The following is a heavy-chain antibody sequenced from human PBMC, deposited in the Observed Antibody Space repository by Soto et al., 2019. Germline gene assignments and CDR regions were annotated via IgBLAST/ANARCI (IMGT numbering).Heavy chain of an antibody. Sequence: EVQLVESGGGLVQPGGSLRLSCAASGFTFSSYWMSWVRQAPGKGLEWVANIKQDGSEKYYVDSVKGRFTISRDNAKNSLYLKMNSRRAEDTAVYYCARDSGPNQNHPYYFDSWGQGTLVTVSS. V-gene: IGHV3-7*03. CDR2: IKQDGSEK. J-gene: IGHJ4*02. D-gene: IGHD2-2*01. CDR1: GFTFSSYW. CDR3: ARDSGPNQNHPYYFDS.